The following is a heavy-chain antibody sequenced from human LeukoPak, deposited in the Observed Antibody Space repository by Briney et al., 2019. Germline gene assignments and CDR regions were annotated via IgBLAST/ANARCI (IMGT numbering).Heavy chain of an antibody. CDR1: GGSISSSSYY. CDR3: ARSDPTHGDPYYFDY. J-gene: IGHJ4*02. V-gene: IGHV4-39*07. CDR2: IYYSGST. D-gene: IGHD4-17*01. Sequence: PSETLSLTCTVSGGSISSSSYYWGWIRQPPGKGLEWIGSIYYSGSTYYNPSLKSRVTISVDTSKNQFSLKLSSVTAADTAVYYCARSDPTHGDPYYFDYWGQGTLVTVSS.